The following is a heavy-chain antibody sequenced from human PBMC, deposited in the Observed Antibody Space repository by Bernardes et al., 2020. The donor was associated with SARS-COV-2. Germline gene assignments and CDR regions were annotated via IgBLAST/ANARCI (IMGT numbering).Heavy chain of an antibody. V-gene: IGHV1-2*02. Sequence: ASMKVSCKASGYTFTGYYMHWVRQAPGQGLEWMGWINANSGGTNYAQKFQGRVTMTRDTSISTAYMELSRLRSDDTAVYYCASSGYSSGWYLFSVWGQGTLVTVSS. D-gene: IGHD6-19*01. CDR1: GYTFTGYY. CDR2: INANSGGT. J-gene: IGHJ4*02. CDR3: ASSGYSSGWYLFSV.